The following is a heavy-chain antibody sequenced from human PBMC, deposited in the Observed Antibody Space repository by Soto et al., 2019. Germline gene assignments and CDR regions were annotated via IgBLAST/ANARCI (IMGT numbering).Heavy chain of an antibody. CDR3: AKATTNGGWFNPFDS. CDR2: LSVSGTST. J-gene: IGHJ4*02. D-gene: IGHD6-19*01. CDR1: GFSFVNYA. Sequence: GGSLRLSCAASGFSFVNYAMNWVRQAPGKGLEWVSGLSVSGTSTYYADSVKGRFTISRDNSRDTLFLQMNSLTADDTAVYYCAKATTNGGWFNPFDSWGQGALVTVSS. V-gene: IGHV3-23*01.